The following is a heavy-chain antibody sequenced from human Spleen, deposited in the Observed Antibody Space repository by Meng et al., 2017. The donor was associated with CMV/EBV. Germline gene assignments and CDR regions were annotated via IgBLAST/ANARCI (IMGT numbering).Heavy chain of an antibody. CDR3: AKASPSYCCGNCPFDN. D-gene: IGHD2-21*01. V-gene: IGHV3-23*03. Sequence: GESLKISCAASGFTFSRYTMSWVRQAPGKGLECVSVIYSDGSNKYYVDSVKGRFTISRDDSKNKVYLQMNSLRAADTAVYYCAKASPSYCCGNCPFDNWGQGTLVTVSS. J-gene: IGHJ4*02. CDR2: IYSDGSNK. CDR1: GFTFSRYT.